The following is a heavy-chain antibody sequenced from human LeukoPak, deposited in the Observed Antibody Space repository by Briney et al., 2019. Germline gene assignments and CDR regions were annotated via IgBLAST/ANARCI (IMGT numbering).Heavy chain of an antibody. CDR3: AGLELQAPGY. CDR2: IYTNGIT. V-gene: IGHV4-61*02. J-gene: IGHJ4*02. CDR1: GASITSGIYY. Sequence: SETLSLTCTVSGASITSGIYYWSWIRQPAGKGLEWIGRIYTNGITYYNSSLKSRVSISVDTSNNQFSLKLNSVTAADTAVYYCAGLELQAPGYWGQGTLVTVSS. D-gene: IGHD1-7*01.